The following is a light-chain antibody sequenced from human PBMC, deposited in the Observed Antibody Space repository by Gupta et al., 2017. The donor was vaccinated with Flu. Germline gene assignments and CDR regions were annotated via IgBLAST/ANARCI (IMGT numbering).Light chain of an antibody. CDR1: QSVSDTY. CDR2: GAS. CDR3: QQYGTSPGT. V-gene: IGKV3-20*01. Sequence: EIVLTQSPGTLSLSPGERATLSCRASQSVSDTYLAWYQQKPGQTPRLLVYGASSRATGIPDRFSGSGSGTDFTLTISRLEPEDFAVYYCQQYGTSPGTFGKGTKVEI. J-gene: IGKJ1*01.